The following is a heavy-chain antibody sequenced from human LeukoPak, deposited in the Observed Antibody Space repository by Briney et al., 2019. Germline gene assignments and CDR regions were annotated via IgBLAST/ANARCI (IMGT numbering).Heavy chain of an antibody. D-gene: IGHD3-10*01. V-gene: IGHV3-48*04. J-gene: IGHJ3*02. Sequence: GGSLRLSCAASGFTFSSYSMSWIRQAPGKGLEWVSYISSSGSTIYYADSVKGRFTISRDNAKNSLYLQMNSLRAEDTAVYYCARDRTMVRGTHAFDIWGQGTMVTVSS. CDR1: GFTFSSYS. CDR3: ARDRTMVRGTHAFDI. CDR2: ISSSGSTI.